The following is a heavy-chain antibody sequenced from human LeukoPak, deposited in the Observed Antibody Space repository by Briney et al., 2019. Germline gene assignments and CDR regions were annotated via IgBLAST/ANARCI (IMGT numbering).Heavy chain of an antibody. V-gene: IGHV4-34*01. CDR2: INHSGST. J-gene: IGHJ5*02. CDR1: GGSFSGYY. CDR3: ARRVVVVAATRYNWFDP. D-gene: IGHD2-15*01. Sequence: SETLSLTCAVYGGSFSGYYWSWIRQPPGKGLEWIGEINHSGSTNSNPSLKSRVTISVDASKNQLYLKLSSVTAADTAVYYCARRVVVVAATRYNWFDPWGQGTLVTVSS.